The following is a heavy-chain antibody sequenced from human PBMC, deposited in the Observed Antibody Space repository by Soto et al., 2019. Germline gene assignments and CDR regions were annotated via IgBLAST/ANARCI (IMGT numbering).Heavy chain of an antibody. V-gene: IGHV4-31*03. Sequence: SETLSLTCTVSGGSISSGGYCWSWIRQHPGKGLEWIGYIYYSGSTYYNPSLKSRVTISVDTSKNQFSLKLSSVTAADTAVYYCATGAGSSGSLLDYWGQGTLVTVSS. CDR2: IYYSGST. CDR3: ATGAGSSGSLLDY. D-gene: IGHD3-22*01. CDR1: GGSISSGGYC. J-gene: IGHJ4*02.